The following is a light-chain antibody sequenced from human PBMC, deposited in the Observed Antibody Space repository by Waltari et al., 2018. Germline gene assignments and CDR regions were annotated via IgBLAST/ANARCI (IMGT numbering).Light chain of an antibody. V-gene: IGKV1-27*01. J-gene: IGKJ1*01. CDR2: AVS. CDR1: QGIRNY. Sequence: DIQLTQSPSSLSASVRDRLTITCRASQGIRNYLTWYQQKPWKVPKLLMYAVSTLQSGVPSRFSGSGSGTDFTLTISSLQPEDVATYYCQKYGSVPQTFGQGTKVEIK. CDR3: QKYGSVPQT.